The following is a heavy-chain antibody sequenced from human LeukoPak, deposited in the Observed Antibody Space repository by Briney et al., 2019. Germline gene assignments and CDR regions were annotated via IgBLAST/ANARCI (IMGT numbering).Heavy chain of an antibody. CDR2: IYSGGST. V-gene: IGHV3-53*01. CDR1: GFTFSSYE. J-gene: IGHJ4*02. Sequence: PGGSLRLSCAASGFTFSSYEMNWVRQAPGKGLEWVSVIYSGGSTYYADSVKGRFTISRDNSKNTLYLQMNSLRAEDTAVYYCAGGGDRYGLFDYWGQGTLVTVSS. D-gene: IGHD3-16*01. CDR3: AGGGDRYGLFDY.